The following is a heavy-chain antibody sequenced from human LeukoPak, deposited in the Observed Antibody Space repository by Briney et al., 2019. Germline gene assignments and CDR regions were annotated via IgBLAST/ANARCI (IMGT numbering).Heavy chain of an antibody. J-gene: IGHJ4*02. CDR3: ARVKRDGSGSYYSDY. Sequence: GGSLRLSCTASGFSFSDYEMNWVRQAPGKGLEWLAYISGSGSLTHYADSVKGRFIISRDNAENSVYLQMNSLRAEDTAVYYCARVKRDGSGSYYSDYWGQGTLVTVSS. CDR2: ISGSGSLT. CDR1: GFSFSDYE. D-gene: IGHD3-10*01. V-gene: IGHV3-48*03.